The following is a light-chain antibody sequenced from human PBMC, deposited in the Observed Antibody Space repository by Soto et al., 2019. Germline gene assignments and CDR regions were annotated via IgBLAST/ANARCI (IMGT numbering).Light chain of an antibody. CDR2: GAC. V-gene: IGKV3-20*01. J-gene: IGKJ4*01. CDR3: QQYDRSLT. CDR1: QSVGSSY. Sequence: ESVLTQSPGTLSLSPGERATLSCRASQSVGSSYLAWYQQKPGQAPRLLIYGACSRATGIPDRFSGSGSGTDFTLTISRLEPEDFAVYYCQQYDRSLTFGGGTKVEIK.